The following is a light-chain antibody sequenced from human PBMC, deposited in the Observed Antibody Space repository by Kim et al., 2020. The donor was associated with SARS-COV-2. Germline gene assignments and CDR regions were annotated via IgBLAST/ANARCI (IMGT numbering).Light chain of an antibody. Sequence: ASVGDRVTTSCRASRGISDWLAWYQRKPGKAPKLLIYEASSLQSGVPSSFSGSDSGTDFTLTISSLQPEDFATYYCQQNDSFPWTFGQGTKVDIK. J-gene: IGKJ1*01. CDR2: EAS. V-gene: IGKV1-12*01. CDR1: RGISDW. CDR3: QQNDSFPWT.